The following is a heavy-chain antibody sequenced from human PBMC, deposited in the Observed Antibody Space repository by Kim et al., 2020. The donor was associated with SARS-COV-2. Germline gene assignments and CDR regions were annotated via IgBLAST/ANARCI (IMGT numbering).Heavy chain of an antibody. Sequence: LKSRVTRSVDTSKNQFSLKLSSVTAADTAVYYCARTRITMIVVVTHFDYWGQGTLVTVSS. J-gene: IGHJ4*02. V-gene: IGHV4-31*02. CDR3: ARTRITMIVVVTHFDY. D-gene: IGHD3-22*01.